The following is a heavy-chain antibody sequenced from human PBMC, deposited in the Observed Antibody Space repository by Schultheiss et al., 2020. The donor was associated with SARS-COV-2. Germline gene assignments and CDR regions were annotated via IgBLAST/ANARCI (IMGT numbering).Heavy chain of an antibody. D-gene: IGHD1-26*01. Sequence: GGSLRLSCGASGFTFSSHVMSWVRQAPGKGLEWVAVISYDGSNKYYADSVKGRFTISRDNSKNTLYLQMNSLRAEDTAVYYCAKDLVGGSYYYYGMDVWGQGTTVTVSS. V-gene: IGHV3-30*01. CDR2: ISYDGSNK. J-gene: IGHJ6*02. CDR3: AKDLVGGSYYYYGMDV. CDR1: GFTFSSHV.